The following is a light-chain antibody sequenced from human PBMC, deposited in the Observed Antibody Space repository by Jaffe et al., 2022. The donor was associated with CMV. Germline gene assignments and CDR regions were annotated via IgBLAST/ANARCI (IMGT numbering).Light chain of an antibody. CDR1: SFNIGNNY. Sequence: QSVLTQPPSVSAAPGQKVTISCSGSSFNIGNNYVSWYQHLPGTAPKLLIYENSKRPSGIPDRFSGSKSGTSATLGITGLQPGDEADYYCGTWDSGLSAGGVFGGGTMLTVL. J-gene: IGLJ3*02. CDR3: GTWDSGLSAGGV. CDR2: ENS. V-gene: IGLV1-51*02.